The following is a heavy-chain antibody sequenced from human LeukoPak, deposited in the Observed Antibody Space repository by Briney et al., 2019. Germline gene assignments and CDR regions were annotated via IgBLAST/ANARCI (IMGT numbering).Heavy chain of an antibody. CDR2: IYHSGST. V-gene: IGHV4-38-2*01. Sequence: SETLSLTCAVSGYSLSSGYYWGWIRQPPGKGLEWIGSIYHSGSTYYNPSLKSRVTISVDTSKNQFSLKLSSVTAADTAVYYCARAPYDFWSGYSVLDFDYWGQGTLVTVSS. CDR1: GYSLSSGYY. CDR3: ARAPYDFWSGYSVLDFDY. J-gene: IGHJ4*02. D-gene: IGHD3-3*01.